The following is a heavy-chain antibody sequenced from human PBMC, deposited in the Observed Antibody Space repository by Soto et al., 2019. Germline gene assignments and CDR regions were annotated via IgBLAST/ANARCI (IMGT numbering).Heavy chain of an antibody. Sequence: GASVKVSCKASGYTFTSYDINWVRQATGQGLEWMGWMNPNSGNTGYAQKFQGRVTMTRNTSISTAYMELSSLRSEDTAVYYCARGLLWFGELLSGPYGMDVWGQGTTVTVSS. D-gene: IGHD3-10*01. CDR1: GYTFTSYD. V-gene: IGHV1-8*01. J-gene: IGHJ6*02. CDR3: ARGLLWFGELLSGPYGMDV. CDR2: MNPNSGNT.